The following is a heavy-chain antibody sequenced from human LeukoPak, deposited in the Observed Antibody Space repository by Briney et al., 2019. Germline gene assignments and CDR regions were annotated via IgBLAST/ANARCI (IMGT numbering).Heavy chain of an antibody. Sequence: SGGSLRLSCAASGFTFSSYRMNWVRQAPGKGLEWVSYISSSSSTIYYADSVKGRFNISRDNAKNSLYLKMNSLRDEDTAVYYCARVRGYSYGGCEYDYWGQGTLVTVSS. CDR2: ISSSSSTI. J-gene: IGHJ4*02. CDR1: GFTFSSYR. CDR3: ARVRGYSYGGCEYDY. D-gene: IGHD5-18*01. V-gene: IGHV3-48*02.